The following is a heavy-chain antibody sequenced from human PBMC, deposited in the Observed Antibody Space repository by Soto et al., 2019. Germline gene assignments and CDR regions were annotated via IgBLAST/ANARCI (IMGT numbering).Heavy chain of an antibody. D-gene: IGHD3-16*01. CDR2: LDQSGGT. V-gene: IGHV4-34*01. J-gene: IGHJ6*02. CDR3: AREDSYAWSGESLGV. Sequence: SETLSLTCAVVGDSLRGQSWNWIRQSPGKGLEWIGELDQSGGTNYNPSLKSRAIISDDTSKNQFSLTLTPVTAADTAVYYSAREDSYAWSGESLGVWGQGTTVT. CDR1: GDSLRGQS.